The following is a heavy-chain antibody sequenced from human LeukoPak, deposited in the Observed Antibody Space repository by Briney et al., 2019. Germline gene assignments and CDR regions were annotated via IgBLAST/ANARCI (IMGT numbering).Heavy chain of an antibody. D-gene: IGHD3-22*01. CDR1: GYTFTSYG. V-gene: IGHV1-18*01. CDR2: ISAYNGNT. Sequence: APVKVSCKASGYTFTSYGISWVRQAPGQGLEWMGWISAYNGNTNYAQKLQGRVTMTTDTSTSTAYMELRSLRSDDTAVYYCARVRGRSGYYYVSSGDYYYGMDVWGQGTTVTVSS. J-gene: IGHJ6*02. CDR3: ARVRGRSGYYYVSSGDYYYGMDV.